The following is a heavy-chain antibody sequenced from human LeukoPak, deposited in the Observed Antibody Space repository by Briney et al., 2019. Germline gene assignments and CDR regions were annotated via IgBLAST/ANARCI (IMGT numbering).Heavy chain of an antibody. D-gene: IGHD3-9*01. CDR2: INPNSGGT. Sequence: GASVKVSCKASGYTFTGYYMHWVRQAPGQGLEWMGWINPNSGGTNYAQKFQGRVTMTRDTSISTAYMELSRLRSDDTAVYYCARDQVRYFDWLNFYYYYYMDVWGKGTTVTVSS. CDR1: GYTFTGYY. V-gene: IGHV1-2*02. CDR3: ARDQVRYFDWLNFYYYYYMDV. J-gene: IGHJ6*03.